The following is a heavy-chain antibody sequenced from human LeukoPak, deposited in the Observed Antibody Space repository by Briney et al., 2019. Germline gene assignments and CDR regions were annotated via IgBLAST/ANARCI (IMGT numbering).Heavy chain of an antibody. Sequence: GGSLRLSCAASGFTVSSNHMSWVRQAPGKGLEWVSLIYSGGSTYYADSVKGRFTFSRDNSKTTLYLQMNSLRAEDTAVYYCARVYDSSTYYALDPWXQGTLVIVXS. CDR1: GFTVSSNH. J-gene: IGHJ5*02. CDR3: ARVYDSSTYYALDP. CDR2: IYSGGST. D-gene: IGHD3-22*01. V-gene: IGHV3-53*01.